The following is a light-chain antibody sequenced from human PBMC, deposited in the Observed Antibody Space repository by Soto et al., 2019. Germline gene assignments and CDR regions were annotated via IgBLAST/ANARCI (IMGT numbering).Light chain of an antibody. CDR3: MQTTQFPYT. J-gene: IGKJ2*01. CDR2: KIS. V-gene: IGKV2-24*01. CDR1: QSIVHSYGNTY. Sequence: DIVMTQTPLSSPVTLGQPASISCRSGQSIVHSYGNTYLSRLHQRPVQPPRLLIYKISHRFSGVPDRFSGSGAGTDFTLKISRVEAEDVGVYYCMQTTQFPYTFGQGTKLEIE.